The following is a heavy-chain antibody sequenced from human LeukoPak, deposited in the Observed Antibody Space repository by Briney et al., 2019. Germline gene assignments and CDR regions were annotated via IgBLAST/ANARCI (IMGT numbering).Heavy chain of an antibody. J-gene: IGHJ4*02. CDR1: GGSISSYY. CDR3: ARLSYYDSSVDY. V-gene: IGHV4-59*08. D-gene: IGHD3-22*01. Sequence: SETLSLTCTVSGGSISSYYWSWTRQPPGKGLEWIGYIYYSGSTNYNPSLKSRVTISVDTSQNQFSLRLSSVTAADTAVYYCARLSYYDSSVDYWGQGTLVTVSS. CDR2: IYYSGST.